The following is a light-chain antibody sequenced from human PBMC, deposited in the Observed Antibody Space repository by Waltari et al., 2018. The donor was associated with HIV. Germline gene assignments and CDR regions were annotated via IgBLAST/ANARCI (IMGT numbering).Light chain of an antibody. V-gene: IGLV2-11*01. Sequence: QSALTQPRSVSGSPGQSVTISCTGTSSDIGYFDYVSWYQQFPGKAPKVIIYEVNQWPSGVPDRFTGSKSGITASLTISGLQGEDEADYYCCSYAGAYTYVFGTGTKVTVL. CDR2: EVN. CDR1: SSDIGYFDY. J-gene: IGLJ1*01. CDR3: CSYAGAYTYV.